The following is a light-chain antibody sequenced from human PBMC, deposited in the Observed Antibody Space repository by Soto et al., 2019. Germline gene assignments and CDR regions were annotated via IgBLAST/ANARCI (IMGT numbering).Light chain of an antibody. CDR2: GAS. CDR1: QSVRSSY. V-gene: IGKV3-20*01. CDR3: QQYGDSPQT. Sequence: ENVLTQSPGTLSLSPGERATLSCRASQSVRSSYLAWYQQKPGQAPRLLLYGASSRATGIPDRFSGSGSGTDFTLTIDRLEPEDFAVYYCQQYGDSPQTFSQGTRLEI. J-gene: IGKJ5*01.